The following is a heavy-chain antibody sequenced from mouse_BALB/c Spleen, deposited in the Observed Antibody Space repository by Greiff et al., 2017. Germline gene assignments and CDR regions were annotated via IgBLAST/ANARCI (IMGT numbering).Heavy chain of an antibody. J-gene: IGHJ4*01. Sequence: EVKLMESGPELVKPGASVKVSCKASGYAFTSYNMYWVKQSHGKSLEWIGDINPNNGDTFYNQKFKGKATLTVDKSSSTAYMQLNSLTSEDSAVYYCARSGDYSGNYAMDYWGQGTSVTVSS. CDR3: ARSGDYSGNYAMDY. D-gene: IGHD1-1*01. CDR2: INPNNGDT. CDR1: GYAFTSYN. V-gene: IGHV1S135*01.